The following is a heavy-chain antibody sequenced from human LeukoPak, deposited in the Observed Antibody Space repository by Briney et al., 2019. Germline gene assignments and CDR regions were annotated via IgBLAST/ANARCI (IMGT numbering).Heavy chain of an antibody. CDR3: ATQILLCHYY. CDR1: GGSFSGYY. D-gene: IGHD2-21*01. V-gene: IGHV4-34*01. CDR2: INHSGST. Sequence: SETLSLTCAVYGGSFSGYYWSWIRQPPGKGLEWIGEINHSGSTNYNPSLKSRVTISVDTSNNQFSLKLTSVTAADTAMYYCATQILLCHYYWGQGTLVTVSS. J-gene: IGHJ4*02.